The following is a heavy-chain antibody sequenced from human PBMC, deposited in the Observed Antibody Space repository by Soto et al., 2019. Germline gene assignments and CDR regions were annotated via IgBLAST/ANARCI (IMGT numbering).Heavy chain of an antibody. J-gene: IGHJ4*02. Sequence: PGGSLRLSCAASGFTFSSYWMSWVRQAPGKGLEWVANIKQDGSEKYYVDSVKGRLTISRDKAKNSLYLQMNSLRDEDTAGYYCVTQQQLDYWGQGKLVNVS. CDR2: IKQDGSEK. CDR1: GFTFSSYW. D-gene: IGHD6-13*01. CDR3: VTQQQLDY. V-gene: IGHV3-7*01.